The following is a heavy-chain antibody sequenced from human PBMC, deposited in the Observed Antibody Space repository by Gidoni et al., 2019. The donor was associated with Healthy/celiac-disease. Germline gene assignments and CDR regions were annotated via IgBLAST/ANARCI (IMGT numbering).Heavy chain of an antibody. J-gene: IGHJ4*02. CDR3: AKGGDYSNPAPYYFDY. CDR1: GFTFSSYG. CDR2: ISYDGSNK. D-gene: IGHD4-4*01. V-gene: IGHV3-30*18. Sequence: QVQLVESGGGVVQLRRSLRLSCAASGFTFSSYGMHWVRQAPGKGLEWVAVISYDGSNKYYADSVKGRFTISRDNSKNTLYLQMNSLRAEDTAVYYCAKGGDYSNPAPYYFDYWGQGTLVTVSS.